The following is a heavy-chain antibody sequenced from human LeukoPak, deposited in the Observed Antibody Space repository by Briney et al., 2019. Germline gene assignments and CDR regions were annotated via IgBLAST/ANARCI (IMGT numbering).Heavy chain of an antibody. CDR1: GGSISSYY. D-gene: IGHD6-19*01. CDR3: ARAEFGSGDSYFDY. V-gene: IGHV4-59*01. J-gene: IGHJ4*02. Sequence: SETLSLTCTVSGGSISSYYWSWVRQPPGKGLEWIGYIYYSGSTNYNPSLKGRVTISVDTSKNQFSLKLSSVTAADTAVYYCARAEFGSGDSYFDYWGQGTLVTVSS. CDR2: IYYSGST.